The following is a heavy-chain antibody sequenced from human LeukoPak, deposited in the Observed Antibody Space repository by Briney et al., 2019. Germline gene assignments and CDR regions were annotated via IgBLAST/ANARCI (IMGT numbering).Heavy chain of an antibody. J-gene: IGHJ4*02. CDR1: GGTFSSYA. Sequence: SVEVSCKASGGTFSSYAISWVRQAPGQGLEWMGGIIPIFGTANYAQKFQGRVTITTDESTSTAYMELSSLRSEDTAVYYCARGPKGYSYGYEYYFDYWGQGTLVTVSS. D-gene: IGHD5-18*01. V-gene: IGHV1-69*05. CDR3: ARGPKGYSYGYEYYFDY. CDR2: IIPIFGTA.